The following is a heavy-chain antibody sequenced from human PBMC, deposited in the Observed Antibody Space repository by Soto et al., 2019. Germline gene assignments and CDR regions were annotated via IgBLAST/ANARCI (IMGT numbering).Heavy chain of an antibody. D-gene: IGHD2-2*01. CDR2: IRAYNGNT. V-gene: IGHV1-18*01. Sequence: QVQLVQSGAEVKKPGASVKVSCKASGYTFTSYGISWVRQAPGQGLEWMGWIRAYNGNTNYAQKLQGRVTMTTDTATSTAYMDPSSVRSDDRPVYYCATDAPPGAYWGQGALVSVCS. CDR3: ATDAPPGAY. J-gene: IGHJ4*02. CDR1: GYTFTSYG.